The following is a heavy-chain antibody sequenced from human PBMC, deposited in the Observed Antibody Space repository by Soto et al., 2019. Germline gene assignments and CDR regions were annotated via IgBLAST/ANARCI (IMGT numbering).Heavy chain of an antibody. CDR1: GYTFTSYD. D-gene: IGHD6-19*01. CDR3: ASESIAVAGLDAFDI. V-gene: IGHV1-8*01. Sequence: AASVKVSCKASGYTFTSYDINWVRQATGQGLEWMGWMNPNSGNTGYAQKFQGRVTMTRNTSISTAYMELSSLRSEDTAVYYCASESIAVAGLDAFDIWGQGTMVTVSS. CDR2: MNPNSGNT. J-gene: IGHJ3*02.